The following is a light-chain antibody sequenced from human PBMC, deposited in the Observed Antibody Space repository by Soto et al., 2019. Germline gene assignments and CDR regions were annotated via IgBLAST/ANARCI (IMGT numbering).Light chain of an antibody. Sequence: QSALTQPPSASGTPGQRITISCSGRTSNIGSNIVAWYQHLPGTAPKLLIYNNNQRPSGVPDRFFGSKSGTSASPAISGLQPDDESHYYCAAWDDTLNGLVFGGGTKLTVL. CDR3: AAWDDTLNGLV. CDR2: NNN. V-gene: IGLV1-44*01. J-gene: IGLJ3*02. CDR1: TSNIGSNI.